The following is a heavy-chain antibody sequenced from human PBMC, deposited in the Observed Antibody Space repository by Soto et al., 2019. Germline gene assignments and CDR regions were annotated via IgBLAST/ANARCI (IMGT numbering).Heavy chain of an antibody. J-gene: IGHJ4*02. D-gene: IGHD6-19*01. Sequence: GGSLRLSCAAPGFTFSSYGMHWVRQAPGKGLEWVAVIWYDGSNKYYADSVKGRFTISRDNSKNTLYLQMDSLRAEDTAVYYCARDQQWLVRFYFDFWGQGTLVTVSS. V-gene: IGHV3-33*01. CDR2: IWYDGSNK. CDR1: GFTFSSYG. CDR3: ARDQQWLVRFYFDF.